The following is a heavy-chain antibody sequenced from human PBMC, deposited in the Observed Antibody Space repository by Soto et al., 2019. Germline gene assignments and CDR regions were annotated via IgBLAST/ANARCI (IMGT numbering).Heavy chain of an antibody. Sequence: WDSVKVSCKAFGYTSNAYYIHWLRQAPGQGLEWMALINPSGSSTKYAQKFQGRVTLTGDTSTNTVYMELSSLRSEDTATYYCARDLAFCRPGCSSWFDPWGKGTLVTVSS. CDR1: GYTSNAYY. J-gene: IGHJ5*02. CDR3: ARDLAFCRPGCSSWFDP. V-gene: IGHV1-46*02. D-gene: IGHD2-21*02. CDR2: INPSGSST.